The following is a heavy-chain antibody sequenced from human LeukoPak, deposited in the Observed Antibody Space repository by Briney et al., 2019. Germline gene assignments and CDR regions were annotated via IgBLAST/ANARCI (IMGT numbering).Heavy chain of an antibody. Sequence: SETLSLTRTVSGGSISSGDYYWSWIRQHPGKGLEWIGYIYYSGSTYYNPSLKSRITISLDTSKNQFSLRLSSVTAEDTAVYYCARSAAGVVRFFDYWGQGTLVTVSS. J-gene: IGHJ4*02. CDR1: GGSISSGDYY. D-gene: IGHD4-23*01. CDR2: IYYSGST. CDR3: ARSAAGVVRFFDY. V-gene: IGHV4-31*03.